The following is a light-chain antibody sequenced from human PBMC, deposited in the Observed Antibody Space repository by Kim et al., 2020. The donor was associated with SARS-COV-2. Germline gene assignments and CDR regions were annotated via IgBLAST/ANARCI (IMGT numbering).Light chain of an antibody. CDR1: VLAKKY. Sequence: SVSPGQPARITCSGVVLAKKYARWFQQKPGQAPVLVIYKDSERPSGIPERFSGSSSGTTVTLTISGAQVEDEADYYCYSAADNNLVFGGGTQLTVL. CDR3: YSAADNNLV. CDR2: KDS. V-gene: IGLV3-27*01. J-gene: IGLJ3*02.